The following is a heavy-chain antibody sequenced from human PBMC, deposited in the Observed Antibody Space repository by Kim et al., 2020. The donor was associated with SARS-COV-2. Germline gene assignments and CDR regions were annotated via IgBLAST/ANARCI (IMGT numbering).Heavy chain of an antibody. CDR3: ARGSIAASYWHGWFDP. D-gene: IGHD6-6*01. J-gene: IGHJ5*02. Sequence: KFQGRVTITADASTSTAYMELSSLRSEDTVVYYCARGSIAASYWHGWFDPWGQGTLVTVSS. V-gene: IGHV1-69*01.